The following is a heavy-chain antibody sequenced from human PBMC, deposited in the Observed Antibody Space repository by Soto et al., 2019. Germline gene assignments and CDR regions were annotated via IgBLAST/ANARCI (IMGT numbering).Heavy chain of an antibody. CDR1: GYTFTGYY. V-gene: IGHV1-2*02. J-gene: IGHJ6*02. D-gene: IGHD3-3*01. Sequence: GASVKVSCKASGYTFTGYYMHWVRQAPGQGLEWMGWINPNSGGTNYAQKFQGRVTMTRDTSISTAYMELSRLRSDDTAVYYCAVGYYDFWSGNYYYYGMDVWGQGTTVTVSS. CDR3: AVGYYDFWSGNYYYYGMDV. CDR2: INPNSGGT.